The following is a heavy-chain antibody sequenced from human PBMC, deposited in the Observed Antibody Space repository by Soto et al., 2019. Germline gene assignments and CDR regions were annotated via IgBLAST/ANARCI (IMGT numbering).Heavy chain of an antibody. CDR1: DGSISSYY. J-gene: IGHJ4*02. CDR3: ARHSPIGNNWNYFDY. V-gene: IGHV4-59*08. D-gene: IGHD1-1*01. CDR2: IFYTGST. Sequence: SETLSLTCTVSDGSISSYYWGWIRQPPEKGLEWIGYIFYTGSTIYNPSLKSRVTISVDTSKNQFSLKLSSVTAADTAVYYCARHSPIGNNWNYFDYWGQGTLVTVSS.